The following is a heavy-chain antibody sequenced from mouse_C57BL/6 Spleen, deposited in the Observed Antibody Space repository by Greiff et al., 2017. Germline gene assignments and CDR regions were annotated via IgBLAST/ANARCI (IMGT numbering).Heavy chain of an antibody. J-gene: IGHJ2*01. CDR1: GYAFSSSW. D-gene: IGHD4-1*01. CDR2: IYPGDGDT. Sequence: LQESGPELVKPGASVKISCKASGYAFSSSWMNWVKQRPGKGLEWIGRIYPGDGDTNYNGKFKGKATLTADKASSTAYMQLSSLTSEDSAVYFCARRDWGDYWGQGTTLTVSS. V-gene: IGHV1-82*01. CDR3: ARRDWGDY.